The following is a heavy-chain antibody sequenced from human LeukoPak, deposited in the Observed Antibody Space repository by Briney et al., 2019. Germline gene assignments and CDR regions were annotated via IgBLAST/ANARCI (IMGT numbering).Heavy chain of an antibody. Sequence: GRSLRLSCAASGFTFSSYAMHWVRQAPGKGLEYVSAISSNGGSTYYANSVKGRFTISRDNSKNTLYLQMGSLRAEDMAVYYCARDGWRLATENYYYYMDVWGKGTTVTVSS. CDR1: GFTFSSYA. D-gene: IGHD6-19*01. V-gene: IGHV3-64*01. J-gene: IGHJ6*03. CDR2: ISSNGGST. CDR3: ARDGWRLATENYYYYMDV.